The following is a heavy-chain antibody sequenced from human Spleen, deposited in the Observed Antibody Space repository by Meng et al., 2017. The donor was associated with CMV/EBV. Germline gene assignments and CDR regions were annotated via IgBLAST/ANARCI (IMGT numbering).Heavy chain of an antibody. CDR2: IYYSGST. CDR3: ARDRGSSGYVDY. D-gene: IGHD3-22*01. Sequence: SETLSLTCTVSGGSISSYYWGWIRQPPGKGLEWIGNIYYSGSTYYNPSLKSRVTISVDTSKNQFSLKLSSVTAADTAVYYCARDRGSSGYVDYWGQGTLVTVSS. V-gene: IGHV4-39*07. J-gene: IGHJ4*02. CDR1: GGSISSYY.